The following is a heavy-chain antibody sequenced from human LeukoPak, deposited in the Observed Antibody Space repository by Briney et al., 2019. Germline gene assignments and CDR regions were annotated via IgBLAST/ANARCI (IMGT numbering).Heavy chain of an antibody. D-gene: IGHD7-27*01. Sequence: GESLKISCKGSGYSFSSHWIAWVRQMPGKGLEWMAIIYPDDSDTRYSPSFQGQVTISADKSINTAYLQWRSLKASDTAVYYCATWGQHQGDVFDNWGQGTLVTVSS. V-gene: IGHV5-51*01. J-gene: IGHJ4*02. CDR1: GYSFSSHW. CDR2: IYPDDSDT. CDR3: ATWGQHQGDVFDN.